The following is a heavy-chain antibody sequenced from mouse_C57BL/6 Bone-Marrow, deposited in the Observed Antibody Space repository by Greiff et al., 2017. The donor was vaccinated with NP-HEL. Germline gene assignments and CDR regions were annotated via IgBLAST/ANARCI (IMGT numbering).Heavy chain of an antibody. CDR3: ARDQRIAMDY. J-gene: IGHJ4*01. V-gene: IGHV5-4*01. Sequence: EVQLVESGGGLVKPGGSLKLSCAASGFTFSSYAMSWVRQTPEKRLEWVATISDGGSYTYYPDNVKGRFTISRDKAKNNLYLQMSHLKSEDTAMYSCARDQRIAMDYWGQGTSVTVSS. CDR1: GFTFSSYA. CDR2: ISDGGSYT.